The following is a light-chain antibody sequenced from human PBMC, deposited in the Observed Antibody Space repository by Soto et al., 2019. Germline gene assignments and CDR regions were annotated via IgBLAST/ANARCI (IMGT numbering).Light chain of an antibody. CDR2: DAS. Sequence: DFQMTQSPSTLSASVGDSVTITCRASQNIRSRLAWFQQKPGKAPKLLIYDASSLESGVPQRFSGSGSGTEFTLTISSLQPDDVATYYCQKYNSAPPTFGQGTKVDIK. V-gene: IGKV1-5*01. J-gene: IGKJ1*01. CDR1: QNIRSR. CDR3: QKYNSAPPT.